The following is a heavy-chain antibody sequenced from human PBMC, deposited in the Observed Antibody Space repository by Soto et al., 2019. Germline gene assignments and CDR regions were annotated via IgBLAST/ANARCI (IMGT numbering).Heavy chain of an antibody. Sequence: PGGSLRLSCAASGFTFSDYYMSWIRQAPGKGLEWVSYISSSGSTIYYADSVKGRFTISRDNAKNSLYLQMNSLRAEDTAVYYCARYIWMGRLRYFDWLFPTNGMDVWGQGTTVTVSS. CDR1: GFTFSDYY. CDR3: ARYIWMGRLRYFDWLFPTNGMDV. CDR2: ISSSGSTI. J-gene: IGHJ6*02. V-gene: IGHV3-11*01. D-gene: IGHD3-9*01.